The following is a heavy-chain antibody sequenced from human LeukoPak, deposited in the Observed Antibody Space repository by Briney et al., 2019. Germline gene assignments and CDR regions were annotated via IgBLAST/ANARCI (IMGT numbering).Heavy chain of an antibody. Sequence: ASVKVSCKASGYTFTGYYMHWVRQAPGQGLEWMGWINPNSGGTNYAQKFQGRVTMTRDTSISTAYMELSRLRSDDTAVYYCARDTEGNSGSFSYGMDVWGQGTTVTVSS. CDR1: GYTFTGYY. V-gene: IGHV1-2*02. J-gene: IGHJ6*02. CDR2: INPNSGGT. CDR3: ARDTEGNSGSFSYGMDV. D-gene: IGHD1-26*01.